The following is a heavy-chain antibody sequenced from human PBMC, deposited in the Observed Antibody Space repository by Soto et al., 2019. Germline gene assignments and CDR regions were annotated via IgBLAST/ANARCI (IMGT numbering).Heavy chain of an antibody. Sequence: SETLSLTCTVSGGSISSGGYYWSWIRQHPGKGLEWIGYIYYSGSTYYNPSLKSRVTISVDTSKNQFSLKLSSVTAADTAVYYCARAPRDFWSGYYTLCYFDYWGQGTLVTVSS. CDR3: ARAPRDFWSGYYTLCYFDY. J-gene: IGHJ4*02. D-gene: IGHD3-3*01. CDR1: GGSISSGGYY. CDR2: IYYSGST. V-gene: IGHV4-31*03.